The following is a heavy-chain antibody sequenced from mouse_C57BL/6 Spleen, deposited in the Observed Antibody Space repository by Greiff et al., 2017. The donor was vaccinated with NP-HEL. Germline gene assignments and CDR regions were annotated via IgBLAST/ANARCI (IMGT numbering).Heavy chain of an antibody. CDR1: GFTFSSYT. CDR3: ARLMGDSSGHYFDY. Sequence: EVQLVESGGGLVKPGGSLKLSCAASGFTFSSYTMSWVRQTPEKRLEWVATISGGGGNTYYPDSVKGRFTISRDNAKNTLYLQMSSLRSEDTALYYCARLMGDSSGHYFDYWGQGTTLTVSS. J-gene: IGHJ2*01. CDR2: ISGGGGNT. V-gene: IGHV5-9*01. D-gene: IGHD3-2*02.